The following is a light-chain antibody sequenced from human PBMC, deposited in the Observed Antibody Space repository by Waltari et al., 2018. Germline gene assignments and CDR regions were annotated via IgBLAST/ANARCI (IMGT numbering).Light chain of an antibody. CDR1: QSLTKKY. V-gene: IGKV3-20*01. J-gene: IGKJ2*01. CDR2: GES. CDR3: QQYGSSIMYT. Sequence: VFTQSPGTLSLSPGERATLSCRASQSLTKKYLAWYQQKPGQAPRLLIYGESSRAAGIPDRFSGSGSGTDFTLTISRLEPEDFAVYYCQQYGSSIMYTFGQGTKLEIK.